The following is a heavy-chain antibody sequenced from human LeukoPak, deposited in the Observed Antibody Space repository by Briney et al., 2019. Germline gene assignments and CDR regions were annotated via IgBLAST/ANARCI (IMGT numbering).Heavy chain of an antibody. V-gene: IGHV4-59*12. D-gene: IGHD3-10*01. Sequence: SETLSLTCTVSGDSISSYYWNWIRQPPGKGLEWIGFIYYSGSTNYNPSLKSRVTISVDTSKNQFSLTLSSVTAAETAVYYCARDRFGMSATGSDFDYWGQGILVTVSS. CDR3: ARDRFGMSATGSDFDY. CDR1: GDSISSYY. CDR2: IYYSGST. J-gene: IGHJ4*02.